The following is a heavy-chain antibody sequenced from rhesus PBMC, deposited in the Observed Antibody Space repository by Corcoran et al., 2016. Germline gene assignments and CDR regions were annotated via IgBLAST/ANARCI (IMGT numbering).Heavy chain of an antibody. Sequence: QVQLQESGPGLVKPSETLSLTCAVSGGSISSINWWPWIRQPPGKGREWIGYFSGSSGTITYRPTLKRRGTLTTDTSKKQFALKLNSVTAADTAVYYGARVNSGSWIDAWGQGVLVTVSS. V-gene: IGHV4-65*01. CDR1: GGSISSINW. D-gene: IGHD6-25*01. J-gene: IGHJ4*01. CDR3: ARVNSGSWIDA. CDR2: FSGSSGTI.